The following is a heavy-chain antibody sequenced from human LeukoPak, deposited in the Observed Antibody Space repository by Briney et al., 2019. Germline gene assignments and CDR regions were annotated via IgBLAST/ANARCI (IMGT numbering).Heavy chain of an antibody. CDR3: ARLSEMFRGPQVIYYFDY. V-gene: IGHV3-21*01. Sequence: GGSLRLSCAASGFTFSSYSMNWVRQAPGKGLEWVSSISSSSSYIYYADSVKGRFTISRDNAKNSLYLQMNSLRAEDTAVYYCARLSEMFRGPQVIYYFDYWGQGTLVTVSS. CDR2: ISSSSSYI. D-gene: IGHD3-10*01. J-gene: IGHJ4*02. CDR1: GFTFSSYS.